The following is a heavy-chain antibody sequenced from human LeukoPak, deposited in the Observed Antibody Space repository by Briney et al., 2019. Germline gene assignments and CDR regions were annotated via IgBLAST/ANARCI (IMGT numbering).Heavy chain of an antibody. CDR3: ARGGGLGHCSSTSCPGDGMDV. V-gene: IGHV4-4*02. CDR1: GGSISSSNW. J-gene: IGHJ6*02. D-gene: IGHD2-2*03. CDR2: IYHSGST. Sequence: SGTLSLTCAVSGGSISSSNWWSWVRRPPGKGLEWIGEIYHSGSTNYNPSLKSRVTISVDKSKNQFSLKLSSVTAADKAVYYCARGGGLGHCSSTSCPGDGMDVWGQGTTVTVSS.